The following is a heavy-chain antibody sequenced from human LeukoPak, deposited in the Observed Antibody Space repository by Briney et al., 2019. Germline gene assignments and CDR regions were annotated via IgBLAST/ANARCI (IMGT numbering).Heavy chain of an antibody. D-gene: IGHD3-3*01. CDR3: ARAVVFWSGYSHQDHRDAFDI. CDR1: GGSISSGDYY. J-gene: IGHJ3*02. CDR2: IYYSGST. V-gene: IGHV4-30-4*08. Sequence: TLSLTCTLSGGSISSGDYYWSWIRQPPGKSLEWIGYIYYSGSTYYNPSLKSRVTISVSTSKNQFSLKLSPVTAADMAVFYCARAVVFWSGYSHQDHRDAFDIWGQGTMVTVSS.